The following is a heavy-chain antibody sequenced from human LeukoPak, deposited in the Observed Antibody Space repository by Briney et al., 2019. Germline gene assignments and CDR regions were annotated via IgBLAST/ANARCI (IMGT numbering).Heavy chain of an antibody. CDR3: ASYLYWWSDLGY. V-gene: IGHV3-23*01. J-gene: IGHJ4*02. CDR2: ISGTGAGA. CDR1: GFTFGNYA. Sequence: GGSLRLSCAASGFTFGNYALSWVRQAPGKGLEWVSLISGTGAGADYADSVKGRFTISRDNAKNSLYLQMNSLRVEDTAVYYCASYLYWWSDLGYWGQGTLVTVSS. D-gene: IGHD2-8*02.